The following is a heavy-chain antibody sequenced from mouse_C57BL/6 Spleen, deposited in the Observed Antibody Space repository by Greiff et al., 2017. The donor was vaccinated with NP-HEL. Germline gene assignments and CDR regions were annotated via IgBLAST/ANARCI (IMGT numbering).Heavy chain of an antibody. D-gene: IGHD4-1*01. CDR3: ARCALANWSWFAY. J-gene: IGHJ3*01. Sequence: QVQLQQPGAELVKPGASVKMSCKASGYTFTSYWITWVKQRPGQGLEWIGDIYPGSGSTNYNEKFKSKATLTVDTSSSTAYMQLSSLTSEDSAVYYCARCALANWSWFAYWGQGTLVTVSA. V-gene: IGHV1-55*01. CDR2: IYPGSGST. CDR1: GYTFTSYW.